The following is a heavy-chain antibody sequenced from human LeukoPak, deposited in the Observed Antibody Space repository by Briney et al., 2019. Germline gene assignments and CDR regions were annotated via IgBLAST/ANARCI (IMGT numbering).Heavy chain of an antibody. Sequence: GGSLRLSCAASGFTFSSYSMNWVRQAPGKGLEWVSYISSSGSTIYYADSVKGRFTISRDNAKNSLYLQMNSLRAEDTAVYYCAQAGGSSGWFFDYWGQGTLVTVSS. CDR3: AQAGGSSGWFFDY. D-gene: IGHD6-19*01. CDR2: ISSSGSTI. V-gene: IGHV3-48*04. CDR1: GFTFSSYS. J-gene: IGHJ4*02.